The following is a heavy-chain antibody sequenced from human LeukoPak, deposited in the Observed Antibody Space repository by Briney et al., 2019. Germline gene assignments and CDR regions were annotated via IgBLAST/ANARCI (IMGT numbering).Heavy chain of an antibody. CDR2: IHHSGST. CDR1: GYSISSGYY. D-gene: IGHD1-26*01. CDR3: AVVGATTGVDY. Sequence: SETLSLTCTVSGYSISSGYYWGWIRQPPGKGLEWIGRIHHSGSTYFNPSLKSRVTISVDTSKNQFSLKLSSVTAADTAVYYCAVVGATTGVDYWGQGTLVTVSS. J-gene: IGHJ4*02. V-gene: IGHV4-38-2*02.